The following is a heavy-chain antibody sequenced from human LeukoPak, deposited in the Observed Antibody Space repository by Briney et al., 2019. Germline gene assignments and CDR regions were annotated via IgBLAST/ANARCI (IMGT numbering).Heavy chain of an antibody. Sequence: PSETLSLTCTVYGGSISSYYWSWIRQPPGKGLEWIGYIYYSGSTNYNPSLKSRVTISVDTSKNQFSLKLSSVTAADTAVYYCARVPGYCSGGSCYTFDYWGQGTLVTVSS. D-gene: IGHD2-15*01. V-gene: IGHV4-59*01. CDR1: GGSISSYY. CDR3: ARVPGYCSGGSCYTFDY. CDR2: IYYSGST. J-gene: IGHJ4*02.